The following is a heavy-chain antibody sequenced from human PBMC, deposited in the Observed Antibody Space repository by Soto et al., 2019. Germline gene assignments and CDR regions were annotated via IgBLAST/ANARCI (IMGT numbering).Heavy chain of an antibody. CDR3: VKTTVWPGFDF. CDR2: IYGGGTT. V-gene: IGHV3-53*01. CDR1: GFTVSSKY. J-gene: IGHJ4*02. Sequence: EVQLVESGGGLIQPGGSLRLSCAASGFTVSSKYMTWVRQAPGKGLEWVSVIYGGGTTYYADSVKGRFTISRDNSKNTLYLQVNSLRAEDTAVYYCVKTTVWPGFDFWGQGTLVTVSS.